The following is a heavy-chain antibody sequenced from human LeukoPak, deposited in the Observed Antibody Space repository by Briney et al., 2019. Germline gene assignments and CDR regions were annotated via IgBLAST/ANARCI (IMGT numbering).Heavy chain of an antibody. Sequence: PGGSLRLSCAASGFIFSDYSMNWVRQAPGKGLEWVSSISSIRSYIYYGDSVKGRFTISRDNAKNSLYLQMNSLRAEDTALYYCARSSGGSCYPRIDYWGQGTLVTVSS. CDR1: GFIFSDYS. D-gene: IGHD2-15*01. CDR2: ISSIRSYI. CDR3: ARSSGGSCYPRIDY. J-gene: IGHJ4*02. V-gene: IGHV3-21*04.